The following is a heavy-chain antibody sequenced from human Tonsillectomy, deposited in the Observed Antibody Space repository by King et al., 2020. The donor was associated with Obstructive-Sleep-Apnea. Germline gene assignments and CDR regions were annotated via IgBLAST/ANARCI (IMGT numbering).Heavy chain of an antibody. CDR1: GFTFSSYS. CDR2: ISSSSSTI. J-gene: IGHJ3*02. V-gene: IGHV3-48*04. Sequence: VQLVESGGGLVHPGGSLRLSCAASGFTFSSYSMNWVRQAPGKGLEWVSYISSSSSTIYYADSVKGRFTISRDNAKNSLYLQMNSLRAEDTAVYYCARETQWELSMKAFDIWGHGTMVTVSS. CDR3: ARETQWELSMKAFDI. D-gene: IGHD1-26*01.